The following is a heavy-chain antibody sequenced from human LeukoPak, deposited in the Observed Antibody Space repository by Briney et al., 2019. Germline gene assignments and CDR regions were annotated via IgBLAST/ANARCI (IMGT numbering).Heavy chain of an antibody. CDR1: GGSISSSNW. CDR2: IYHSGST. CDR3: ARGKPLRYCSGGSCYLYYYGMDV. Sequence: PSETLSLTCAVSGGSISSSNWWSWVRQPPGKGLEWIGEIYHSGSTNYNPSLKSRVTISVDKSKNQFSLKLSSVTAADTAVYYCARGKPLRYCSGGSCYLYYYGMDVWGQGTTVTVSS. J-gene: IGHJ6*02. D-gene: IGHD2-15*01. V-gene: IGHV4-4*02.